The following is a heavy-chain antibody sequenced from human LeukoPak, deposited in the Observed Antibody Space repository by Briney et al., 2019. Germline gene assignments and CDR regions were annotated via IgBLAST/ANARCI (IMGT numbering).Heavy chain of an antibody. CDR3: AGDITGTDNFDY. Sequence: PGASVKVSCKASGYTFTSYAISWVRQAPGQGLEWMGGIIPIFGTANYAQKFRGRVTITADESTSTAYMELSSLRSEDTAVYYCAGDITGTDNFDYWGRGTLVTVSS. V-gene: IGHV1-69*13. CDR1: GYTFTSYA. J-gene: IGHJ4*02. CDR2: IIPIFGTA. D-gene: IGHD1-20*01.